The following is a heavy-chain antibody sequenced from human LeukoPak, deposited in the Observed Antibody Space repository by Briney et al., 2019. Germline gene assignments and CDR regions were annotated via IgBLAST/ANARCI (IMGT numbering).Heavy chain of an antibody. V-gene: IGHV1-46*01. Sequence: GASVKVSCKASGYTFTSYYMHWVRQAPGQGLEWMGIINPSGGSTSYAQKFQGRVTITADKSTSTAYMELSSLRSEDTAVYYCARDFCSGGSCYSVGQGSQPDSDYWGQGTLVTVSS. CDR1: GYTFTSYY. D-gene: IGHD2-15*01. CDR2: INPSGGST. J-gene: IGHJ4*02. CDR3: ARDFCSGGSCYSVGQGSQPDSDY.